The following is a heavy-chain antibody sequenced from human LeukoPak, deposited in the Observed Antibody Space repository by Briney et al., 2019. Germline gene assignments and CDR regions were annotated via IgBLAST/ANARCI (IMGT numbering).Heavy chain of an antibody. Sequence: GGSLRLSCAASGFTFSTSGMHWVRQAPGQGLEWVAFIQYDDSEKYYADSVKGRCTISRDNSKNTVYLQMNSLRAEDTAVYYCAREGGPTEPGEFDYWGQGTLVTVSS. CDR1: GFTFSTSG. V-gene: IGHV3-30*02. CDR3: AREGGPTEPGEFDY. D-gene: IGHD1-26*01. CDR2: IQYDDSEK. J-gene: IGHJ4*02.